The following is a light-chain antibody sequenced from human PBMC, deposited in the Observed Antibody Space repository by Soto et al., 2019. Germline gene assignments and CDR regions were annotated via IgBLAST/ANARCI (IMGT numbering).Light chain of an antibody. V-gene: IGLV2-14*03. CDR1: SSDIGDSNY. CDR3: SSFRSSSTSYV. Sequence: QSVLTQPASVSGSPGQSITISCTGTSSDIGDSNYVSWYQQHPGKAPKLVIYDVSNRPSGVSNRFSGSKSANTASLTISGLQAEDEADYYCSSFRSSSTSYVLGTATKVTVL. J-gene: IGLJ1*01. CDR2: DVS.